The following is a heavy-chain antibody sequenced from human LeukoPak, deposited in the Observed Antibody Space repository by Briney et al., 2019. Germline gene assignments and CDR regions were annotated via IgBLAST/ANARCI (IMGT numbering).Heavy chain of an antibody. Sequence: HPGGSLRLSCAASGFTVSSNYMSWVRQAPGKGLEWVSVIYSGGSTYYADSVKGRFTISRDNSKNTLYLQMNSLRAEDTAVYYCARDQEYYDSSGYYYGMDVWGQGTTVTVSS. CDR2: IYSGGST. V-gene: IGHV3-53*01. CDR1: GFTVSSNY. D-gene: IGHD3-22*01. J-gene: IGHJ6*02. CDR3: ARDQEYYDSSGYYYGMDV.